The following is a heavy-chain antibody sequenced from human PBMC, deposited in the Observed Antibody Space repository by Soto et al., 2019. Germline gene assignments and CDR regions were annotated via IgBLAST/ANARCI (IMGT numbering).Heavy chain of an antibody. CDR1: GCRVTSYA. CDR2: INAGNGNT. D-gene: IGHD3-3*01. CDR3: ARHDFWSGYTHVMDV. Sequence: GASGKVACGGSGCRVTSYAMHWVRQSPGQRLEWMGWINAGNGNTKYSQKFQGRVTITRDASAGTAYMELSSLRSEDTAVYYCARHDFWSGYTHVMDVWGPGTTVTVSS. J-gene: IGHJ6*02. V-gene: IGHV1-3*01.